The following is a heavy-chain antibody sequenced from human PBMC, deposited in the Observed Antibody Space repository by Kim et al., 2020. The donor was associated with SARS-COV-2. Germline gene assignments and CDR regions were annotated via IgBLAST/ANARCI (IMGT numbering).Heavy chain of an antibody. J-gene: IGHJ5*01. CDR2: IFSSGST. V-gene: IGHV4-30-4*08. CDR3: ARGGGLETAVPAMHWF. CDR1: GGSISSDRFY. D-gene: IGHD4-17*01. Sequence: TLSLTCTVSGGSISSDRFYWSWIRQPPGKGLEWIGYIFSSGSTYYNPSLKSRVAISVDTSKNQFSLSLYSVTAADTAVYYCARGGGLETAVPAMHWF.